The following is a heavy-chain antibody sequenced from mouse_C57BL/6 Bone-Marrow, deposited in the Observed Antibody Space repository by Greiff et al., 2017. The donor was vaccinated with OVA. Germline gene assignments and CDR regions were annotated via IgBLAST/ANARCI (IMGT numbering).Heavy chain of an antibody. D-gene: IGHD2-5*01. J-gene: IGHJ4*01. Sequence: VQLVESGADLVRPGASVTLSCKASGYTFTDYEMHWVKQTPVHGLEWIGAIDPETGGTAYNQKFKGKAILTADKSSSTAYMELRSLTSEDSAVYYCTRGYSNYYAMDYWGQGTSVTVSS. CDR2: IDPETGGT. V-gene: IGHV1-15*01. CDR3: TRGYSNYYAMDY. CDR1: GYTFTDYE.